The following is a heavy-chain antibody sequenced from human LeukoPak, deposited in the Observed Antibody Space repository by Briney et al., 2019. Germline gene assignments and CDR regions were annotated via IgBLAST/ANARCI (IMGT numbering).Heavy chain of an antibody. CDR2: IIPMFGPT. CDR3: ARVGRSRGALPNFYYYMDV. CDR1: GDILNSYS. D-gene: IGHD1-26*01. V-gene: IGHV1-69*05. J-gene: IGHJ6*03. Sequence: SVKVSCKASGDILNSYSVSWVRQAPGQGLEWMGGIIPMFGPTNYAQKFEGRVTITTDQSTTTVYMELTSLTSEDTAVYYCARVGRSRGALPNFYYYMDVWGKGTTVTVSS.